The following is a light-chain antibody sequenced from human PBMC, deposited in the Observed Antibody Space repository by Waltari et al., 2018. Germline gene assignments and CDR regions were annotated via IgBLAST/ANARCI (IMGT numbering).Light chain of an antibody. J-gene: IGKJ4*01. Sequence: EIVLTQSPATLSLSPGERATLSCRASQSVSSYLAWYQQKPSQAPRLLIYDASNRATGIPARFSGSGSGTDFTLTISSLEPEDFAVYYCQQRSNWPFTFGGGTKVEIK. CDR1: QSVSSY. CDR2: DAS. V-gene: IGKV3-11*01. CDR3: QQRSNWPFT.